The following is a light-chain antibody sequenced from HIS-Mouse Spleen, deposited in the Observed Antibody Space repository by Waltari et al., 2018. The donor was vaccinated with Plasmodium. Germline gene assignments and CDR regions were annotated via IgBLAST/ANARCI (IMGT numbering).Light chain of an antibody. J-gene: IGLJ3*02. V-gene: IGLV3-10*01. Sequence: SYELTQPPSVSVSPGQTARIPCSGNALPTKYAYWYQQKSGQAPVLVIYEDSKRPSGIPERFSGSSSGTMATLTISGAQVEDEADYYCYSTDSSGNRRVFGGGTKLTVL. CDR2: EDS. CDR1: ALPTKY. CDR3: YSTDSSGNRRV.